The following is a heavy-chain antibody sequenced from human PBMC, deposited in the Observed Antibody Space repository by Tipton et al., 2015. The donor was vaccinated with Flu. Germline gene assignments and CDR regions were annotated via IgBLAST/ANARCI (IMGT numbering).Heavy chain of an antibody. CDR1: GDSINSLYY. J-gene: IGHJ5*02. Sequence: PSLTCVVSGDSINSLYYWGWIRQTPGTGLEWIGSVYQSARSFYNPTLKSRVTISVDTSNNQFSLKLTSVTAADTGVYYCARGGERYSVHNWFDPWGQGTPVTVSS. CDR2: VYQSARS. V-gene: IGHV4-38-2*01. CDR3: ARGGERYSVHNWFDP. D-gene: IGHD1-1*01.